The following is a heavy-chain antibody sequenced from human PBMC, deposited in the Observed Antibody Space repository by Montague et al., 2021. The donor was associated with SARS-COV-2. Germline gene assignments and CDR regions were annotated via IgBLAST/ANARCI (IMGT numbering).Heavy chain of an antibody. V-gene: IGHV6-1*01. CDR2: TYYRSKWDS. CDR1: GDSVSSKSLA. CDR3: ASSGITLTGLDAFDI. J-gene: IGHJ3*02. Sequence: CAISGDSVSSKSLAWNWLRHSPSTGLEWLGRTYYRSKWDSDYAESVKRRLVITPDTSKNQVSLQLNSVIPEDTAVYFCASSGITLTGLDAFDIWGQGTMVTVSS. D-gene: IGHD3-9*01.